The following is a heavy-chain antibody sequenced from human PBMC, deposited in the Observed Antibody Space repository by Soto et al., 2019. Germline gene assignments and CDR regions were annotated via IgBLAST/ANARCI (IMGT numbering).Heavy chain of an antibody. V-gene: IGHV4-39*01. CDR3: ARGGYCSGASCAYMGHYYYYGMDV. CDR2: IYYSGST. J-gene: IGHJ6*02. Sequence: SETLSLTCTVSGGSISSSNYYWVWIRQPPGKGLEWIGSIYYSGSTYYNPSLKSRVTISVDTSKNQFSLKLSSVTAADTAMYYCARGGYCSGASCAYMGHYYYYGMDVWGQGTTVS. CDR1: GGSISSSNYY. D-gene: IGHD2-15*01.